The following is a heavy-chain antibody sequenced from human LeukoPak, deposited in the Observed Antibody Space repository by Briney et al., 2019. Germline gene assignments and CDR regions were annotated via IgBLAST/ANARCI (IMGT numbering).Heavy chain of an antibody. Sequence: ASVKISCKASEYTFTSYDTNWVRQAPGQGLEWMGWMNPKSGNTGYAQKFQGRVSMTRDTSISTAYMELNSLRYEDTAVYYCARVPTLGYCDGGSCYRFDFWGQGTPVTVSS. D-gene: IGHD2-15*01. V-gene: IGHV1-8*01. J-gene: IGHJ4*02. CDR1: EYTFTSYD. CDR3: ARVPTLGYCDGGSCYRFDF. CDR2: MNPKSGNT.